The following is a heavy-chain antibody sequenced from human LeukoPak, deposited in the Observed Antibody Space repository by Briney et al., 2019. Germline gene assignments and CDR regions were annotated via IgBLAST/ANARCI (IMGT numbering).Heavy chain of an antibody. D-gene: IGHD6-13*01. CDR1: GFTFSSYW. V-gene: IGHV3-74*01. Sequence: GGSPRLSCAASGFTFSSYWMHWVRQAPGKGLVWVSRINSDGSSTSYADSVKGRFTISRDNAKNTLYLQMNSLRAEDTAVYYCARGRRPQGYSSSWFGGYFDYWGQGTLVTVSS. CDR2: INSDGSST. CDR3: ARGRRPQGYSSSWFGGYFDY. J-gene: IGHJ4*02.